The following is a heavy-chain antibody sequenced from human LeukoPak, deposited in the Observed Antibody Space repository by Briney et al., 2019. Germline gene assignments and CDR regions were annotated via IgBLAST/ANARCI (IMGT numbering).Heavy chain of an antibody. D-gene: IGHD2-21*01. CDR1: GFTFSSYG. CDR2: IWYDGSNK. V-gene: IGHV3-30*02. CDR3: AKEIAGYYFDY. J-gene: IGHJ4*02. Sequence: GGSLRLSCAASGFTFSSYGMHWVRQAPGKGLEWVAVIWYDGSNKYYADSVKGRFTISRDNSKNTLYLQMNSLRAEDTAVYYCAKEIAGYYFDYWGQGTLVTVSS.